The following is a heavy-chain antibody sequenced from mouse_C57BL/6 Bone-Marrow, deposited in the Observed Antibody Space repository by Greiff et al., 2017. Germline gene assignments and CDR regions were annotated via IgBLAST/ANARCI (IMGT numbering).Heavy chain of an antibody. CDR3: TTPYWYFDV. Sequence: EVQLVESGAELVRPGASVKLSCTASGFNIKDDYMHWVKQRPEQGLEWIGWIDPENGDTEYASKFQGKATITADTSSNTAYLQLSSLTSEDTAVYYCTTPYWYFDVWGTGTTVTVSS. CDR1: GFNIKDDY. J-gene: IGHJ1*03. V-gene: IGHV14-4*01. CDR2: IDPENGDT.